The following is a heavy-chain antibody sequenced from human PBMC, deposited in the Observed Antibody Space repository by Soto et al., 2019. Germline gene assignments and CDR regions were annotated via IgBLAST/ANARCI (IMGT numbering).Heavy chain of an antibody. CDR3: ALNTVTTYKDDY. CDR2: IDGSGDTT. CDR1: GFIFSTYA. V-gene: IGHV3-23*01. Sequence: GGSLRLSCAASGFIFSTYAMTWVRQAPGKGPEWVSTIDGSGDTTYYADSVRGRFTISRDSSKNTLYLQMNSLTSEDTAVYYCALNTVTTYKDDYWGQGTLVTVSS. J-gene: IGHJ4*02. D-gene: IGHD4-17*01.